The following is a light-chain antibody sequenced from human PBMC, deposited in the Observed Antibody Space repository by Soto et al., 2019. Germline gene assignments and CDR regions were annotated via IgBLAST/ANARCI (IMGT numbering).Light chain of an antibody. CDR1: QSVGNNY. J-gene: IGKJ4*01. CDR2: TAS. V-gene: IGKV3-20*01. Sequence: EIVLTQSPGTLSLSPGERATVSCRASQSVGNNYLAWYQQKPGQAPRLLIHTASIRATGIPDRFSGSGSGTDFTLTISRLEPEDFAVYYCHQHAESPLTFGGGTKVDIK. CDR3: HQHAESPLT.